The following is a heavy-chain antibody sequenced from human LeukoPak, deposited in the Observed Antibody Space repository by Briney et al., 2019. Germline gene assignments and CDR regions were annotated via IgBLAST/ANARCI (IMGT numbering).Heavy chain of an antibody. CDR3: ARLFGVPVDAFDI. CDR1: GFTISSNY. V-gene: IGHV3-30-3*01. D-gene: IGHD3-3*01. J-gene: IGHJ3*02. CDR2: ISYDGSNK. Sequence: GGSLRLSCAASGFTISSNYMNWVRQAPGKGLEWVAVISYDGSNKYYADSVKGRFTISRDNSKNTLYLQMNSLRAEDTAVYYCARLFGVPVDAFDIWGQGTMVTVSS.